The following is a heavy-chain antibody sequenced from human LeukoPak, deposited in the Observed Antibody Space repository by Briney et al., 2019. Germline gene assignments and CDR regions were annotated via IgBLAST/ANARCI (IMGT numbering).Heavy chain of an antibody. J-gene: IGHJ4*02. CDR2: IKQDGSEK. Sequence: GGSLRLSCAASGFTFTNNFMSWVRQVPGKGLEWVANIKQDGSEKTYADSVRGRFTIFRDNAKDSVYLQMNSLRAEDTAVYYCARSRIQLWLTRGFYYFDYWGQGTLVTVSS. CDR1: GFTFTNNF. CDR3: ARSRIQLWLTRGFYYFDY. V-gene: IGHV3-7*01. D-gene: IGHD5-18*01.